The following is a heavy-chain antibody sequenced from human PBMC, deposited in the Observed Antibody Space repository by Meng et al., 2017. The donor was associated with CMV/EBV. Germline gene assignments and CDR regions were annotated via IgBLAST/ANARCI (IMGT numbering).Heavy chain of an antibody. CDR2: INSDGSST. CDR3: ARAPNPSYYDFWSGYYINWFDP. J-gene: IGHJ5*02. D-gene: IGHD3-3*01. CDR1: GFTFSSYW. V-gene: IGHV3-74*01. Sequence: GGSLRLSCAASGFTFSSYWMHWVRQAPGKGLVWVSRINSDGSSTSYADSVKGRFTISRDNAKNTLYLQMNSLRAEDTAVYYCARAPNPSYYDFWSGYYINWFDPWGQGTLVTVSS.